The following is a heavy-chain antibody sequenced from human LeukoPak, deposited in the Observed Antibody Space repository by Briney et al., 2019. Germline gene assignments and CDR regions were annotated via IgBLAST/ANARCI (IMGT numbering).Heavy chain of an antibody. V-gene: IGHV1-2*04. J-gene: IGHJ3*02. Sequence: ASVKVSCKASGYTFTGYYMHWVRQAPGQGLEWMGWINPNSGGANYAQKFQGWVTMTRDTSISTAYMELSRLRSDDTAVYYCARGGSSGQDAFDIWGQGTMVAVSS. CDR2: INPNSGGA. CDR1: GYTFTGYY. CDR3: ARGGSSGQDAFDI. D-gene: IGHD5-12*01.